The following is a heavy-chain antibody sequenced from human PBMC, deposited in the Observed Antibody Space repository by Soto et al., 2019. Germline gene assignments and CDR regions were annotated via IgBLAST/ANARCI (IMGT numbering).Heavy chain of an antibody. V-gene: IGHV1-69*13. CDR1: GGTFSNYA. Sequence: WASVKVSCKASGGTFSNYAISWVRQAPGQGLEWMGGIIPIFGSAKSAQKFQGRVTITADEFTSTAYMELGSLRYEDTAVYYCASSEQQLARKLDYWGQGTLVTVSS. D-gene: IGHD6-13*01. CDR3: ASSEQQLARKLDY. J-gene: IGHJ4*02. CDR2: IIPIFGSA.